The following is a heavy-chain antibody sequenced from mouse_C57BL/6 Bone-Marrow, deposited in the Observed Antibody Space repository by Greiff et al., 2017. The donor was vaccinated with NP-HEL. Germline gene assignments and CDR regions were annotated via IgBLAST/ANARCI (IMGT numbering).Heavy chain of an antibody. D-gene: IGHD2-3*01. Sequence: VQLQQSGPELVKPGASVKISCKASGYTFTDYYMNWVKQSHGKSLEWIGDINPNNGGTSYNQKFKGKATLTVDKSSSTAYMELRSLTSEDSAVYYCARNYDGYPYYAMDYWGQGTSVTVSS. V-gene: IGHV1-26*01. CDR2: INPNNGGT. CDR1: GYTFTDYY. J-gene: IGHJ4*01. CDR3: ARNYDGYPYYAMDY.